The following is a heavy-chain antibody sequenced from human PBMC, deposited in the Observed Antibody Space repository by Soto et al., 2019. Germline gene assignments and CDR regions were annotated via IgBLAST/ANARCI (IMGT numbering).Heavy chain of an antibody. CDR2: INAGNGNT. Sequence: ASVNVSFKAAGYTLTSYSMHWVRQAPGQRLELMGWINAGNGNTKYSQKFQGRVTITRDTSASTAYMEMSSLRSEDTAVYYCARDHDFSSCYFDYWGQVNLVAVSS. CDR3: ARDHDFSSCYFDY. CDR1: GYTLTSYS. J-gene: IGHJ4*02. V-gene: IGHV1-3*01. D-gene: IGHD3-3*01.